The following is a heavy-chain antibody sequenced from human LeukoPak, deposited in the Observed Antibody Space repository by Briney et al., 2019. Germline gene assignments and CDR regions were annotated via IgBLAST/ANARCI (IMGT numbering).Heavy chain of an antibody. V-gene: IGHV1-69*05. J-gene: IGHJ5*02. CDR1: GGTFSSYV. CDR3: ARGSRLYDILTGYSWFDP. CDR2: IIPIFGTP. Sequence: SVKVSCKASGGTFSSYVINWARQAPGQGLEWMGGIIPIFGTPNYAQNFQGRVTITTDESTSTAYMELSSLRSEDTAVYYCARGSRLYDILTGYSWFDPWGQGTLVTVSS. D-gene: IGHD3-9*01.